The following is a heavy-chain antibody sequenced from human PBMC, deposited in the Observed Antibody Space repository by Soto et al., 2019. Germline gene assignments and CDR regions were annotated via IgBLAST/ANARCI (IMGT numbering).Heavy chain of an antibody. Sequence: ASVKVSCKASGYTFTSYGINWVRRAPGQGLEWMGWISAFNGNTNYAQKLQGRVTMTTDPSTSTAYMELRSLGSDDTAVYYCARVLGALWGAARGYYYGMDVWGQGTTVTVSS. CDR1: GYTFTSYG. CDR2: ISAFNGNT. D-gene: IGHD6-6*01. CDR3: ARVLGALWGAARGYYYGMDV. J-gene: IGHJ6*02. V-gene: IGHV1-18*01.